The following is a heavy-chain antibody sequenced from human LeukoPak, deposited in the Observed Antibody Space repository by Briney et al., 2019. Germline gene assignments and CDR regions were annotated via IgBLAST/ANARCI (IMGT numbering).Heavy chain of an antibody. J-gene: IGHJ4*02. Sequence: GGSLRLSCAASGFTFGNFWMTWVRQAPGKGLEWVANIKHDGSEKYYVDSVKGRFTISRDNAKNSLYLQMNSLRAEDTAVYYCARDAGRKDGYWGRGTLVTVSS. CDR3: ARDAGRKDGY. CDR2: IKHDGSEK. V-gene: IGHV3-7*01. CDR1: GFTFGNFW.